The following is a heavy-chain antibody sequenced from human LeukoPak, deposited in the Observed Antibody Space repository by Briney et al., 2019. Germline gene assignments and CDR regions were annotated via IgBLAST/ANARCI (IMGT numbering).Heavy chain of an antibody. V-gene: IGHV4-34*01. J-gene: IGHJ4*02. Sequence: PSETLSLTCTVFGGSISGYYWSWIRQPPGKGLEWIGEINHSGSTNYNPSLKSRVTISVDTSKNQFSLKLSSVTAADTAVYYCARGISGWYYFDYWGQGTLVTVSS. CDR2: INHSGST. D-gene: IGHD6-19*01. CDR3: ARGISGWYYFDY. CDR1: GGSISGYY.